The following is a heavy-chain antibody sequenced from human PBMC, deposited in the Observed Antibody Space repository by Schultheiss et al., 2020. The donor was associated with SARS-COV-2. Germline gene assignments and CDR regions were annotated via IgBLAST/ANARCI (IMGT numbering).Heavy chain of an antibody. J-gene: IGHJ5*02. CDR1: GFTFDDYA. CDR2: ISWNSGSI. Sequence: GGSLRLSCAASGFTFDDYAMHWVRQAPGKGLEWVSGISWNSGSIGYADSVKGRFTISRDNAKNSLYLQMNSLRAEDTAVYYCAREVSGSYSSWFDPWGQGTLVTVSS. V-gene: IGHV3-9*01. CDR3: AREVSGSYSSWFDP. D-gene: IGHD1-26*01.